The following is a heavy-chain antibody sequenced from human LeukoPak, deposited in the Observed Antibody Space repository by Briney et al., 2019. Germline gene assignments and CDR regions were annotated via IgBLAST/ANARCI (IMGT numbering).Heavy chain of an antibody. CDR1: GGSISSYY. CDR2: IYYSGST. V-gene: IGHV4-59*01. CDR3: ARNLWFGELLPNWFDP. D-gene: IGHD3-10*01. J-gene: IGHJ5*02. Sequence: SETLSLTCTVSGGSISSYYWSWIRQPPGKGLEWIGYIYYSGSTNYNPSLKSRVTISVDTSKNQFSLKLSSVTAADTAVYYCARNLWFGELLPNWFDPWGQGTLVTVSS.